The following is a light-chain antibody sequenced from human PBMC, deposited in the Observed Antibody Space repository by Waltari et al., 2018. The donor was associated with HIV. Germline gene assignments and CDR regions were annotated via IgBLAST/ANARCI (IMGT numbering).Light chain of an antibody. CDR3: ATWDDSLAGLWV. J-gene: IGLJ3*02. CDR1: FSK. V-gene: IGLV1-44*01. Sequence: QSVLTQPSSASGTPGQRVTISCSGRFSKVNWYQHVKGAAPKLLIYNNDQRPSEVPDRFAGSKSDTSASLAISGLQTEDEADYYWATWDDSLAGLWVFGGGTRMTGL. CDR2: NND.